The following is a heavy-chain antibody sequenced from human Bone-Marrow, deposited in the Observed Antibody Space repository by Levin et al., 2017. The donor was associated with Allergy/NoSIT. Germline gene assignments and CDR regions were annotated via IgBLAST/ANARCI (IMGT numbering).Heavy chain of an antibody. D-gene: IGHD7-27*01. Sequence: GESLKISCEASGYNFAGYYMHWVRQAPGQGLEWMGWINPKTGGTDYAQKFQGRVTMTRDTSITTAYMELNRLRYDDTAVYYCASRELGVGAFDIWGQGTMVTVST. CDR1: GYNFAGYY. CDR2: INPKTGGT. CDR3: ASRELGVGAFDI. V-gene: IGHV1-2*02. J-gene: IGHJ3*02.